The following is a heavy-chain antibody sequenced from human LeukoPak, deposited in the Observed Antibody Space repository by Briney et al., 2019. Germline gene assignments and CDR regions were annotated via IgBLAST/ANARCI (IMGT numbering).Heavy chain of an antibody. Sequence: ASVKVSCKASGYTFTSYGISWVRQAPGQGLEWMGWISAYNGNTNNAQKLQGRVTMTTDTSTSTAYMELRGLRSDDTAVYYCASLEIYCSGGSCYFTAPDYWGQGTLVTVSS. CDR3: ASLEIYCSGGSCYFTAPDY. J-gene: IGHJ4*02. V-gene: IGHV1-18*01. CDR2: ISAYNGNT. D-gene: IGHD2-15*01. CDR1: GYTFTSYG.